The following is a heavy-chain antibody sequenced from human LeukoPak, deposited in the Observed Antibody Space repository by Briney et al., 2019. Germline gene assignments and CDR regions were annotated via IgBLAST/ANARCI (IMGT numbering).Heavy chain of an antibody. J-gene: IGHJ6*02. CDR3: ARLDTSGYYYYGMDV. CDR1: GYSFHIYW. D-gene: IGHD3-22*01. CDR2: IYPGDSDT. Sequence: GESLKISCKGSGYSFHIYWIGWVRQMPGKGLEWMGTIYPGDSDTRYSPSFQGQVTISADKSISTAYLQWSSLKASDTAMYYCARLDTSGYYYYGMDVWGQGTTVTVSS. V-gene: IGHV5-51*01.